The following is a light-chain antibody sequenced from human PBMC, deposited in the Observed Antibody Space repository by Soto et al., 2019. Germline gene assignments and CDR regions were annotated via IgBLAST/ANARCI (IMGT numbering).Light chain of an antibody. CDR3: QQYSSYPLT. V-gene: IGKV1-5*03. J-gene: IGKJ3*01. CDR2: KAS. Sequence: IEMTQSPSTLSASVGDSVTLTCRASQTISAWLAWYQQKPGKAPKLLIYKASDLETWVPSRFSGSGSGTEFTLTISGLQPDDFATYYCQQYSSYPLTFGPGTKVDIK. CDR1: QTISAW.